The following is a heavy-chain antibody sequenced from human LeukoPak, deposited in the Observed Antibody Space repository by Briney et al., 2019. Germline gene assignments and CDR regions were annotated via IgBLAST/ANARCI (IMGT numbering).Heavy chain of an antibody. CDR3: ARDRNDILTGYPENWFDR. D-gene: IGHD3-9*01. V-gene: IGHV4-4*07. CDR2: IYTSGSN. CDR1: GGSISSYY. Sequence: SETLSLTCTVSGGSISSYYWSWLRQPAGKGLEWIGRIYTSGSNNYNPSLKSRVTMSVDTSKNQFSLKLSSVTAADTAVYYCARDRNDILTGYPENWFDRWGQGTLVTVSS. J-gene: IGHJ5*02.